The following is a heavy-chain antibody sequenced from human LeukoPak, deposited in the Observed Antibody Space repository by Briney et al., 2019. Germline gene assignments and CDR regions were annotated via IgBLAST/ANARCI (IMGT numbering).Heavy chain of an antibody. CDR1: GGSISSYY. V-gene: IGHV4-59*12. CDR3: ARGPTHYYDSSGPDAFDI. J-gene: IGHJ3*02. D-gene: IGHD3-22*01. Sequence: SETLSLTCTVSGGSISSYYWSWIRQPPGKGLEWIGYIYYSGSTNYNPSLKSRVTISVDRSKNQFSLKLSSVTAADTAVYYCARGPTHYYDSSGPDAFDIWGQGTMVTVSS. CDR2: IYYSGST.